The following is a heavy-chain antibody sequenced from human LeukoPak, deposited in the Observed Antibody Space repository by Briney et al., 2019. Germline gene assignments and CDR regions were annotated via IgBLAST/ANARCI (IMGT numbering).Heavy chain of an antibody. CDR2: IYYSGST. CDR3: AREGDYGVLHDLNWFDP. CDR1: GGSISSSSYY. J-gene: IGHJ5*02. D-gene: IGHD4-17*01. Sequence: PSETLSLTCTVSGGSISSSSYYWGWIRQPPGKGLEWIGRIYYSGSTYYNPSIKSRVTISVDTSKNQFSLKLSSVTAADTAVYYCAREGDYGVLHDLNWFDPWGQGTLVTVSS. V-gene: IGHV4-39*07.